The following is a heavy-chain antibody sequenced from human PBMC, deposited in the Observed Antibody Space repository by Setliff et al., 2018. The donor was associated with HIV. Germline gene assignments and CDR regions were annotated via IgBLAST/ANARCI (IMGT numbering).Heavy chain of an antibody. CDR3: ARGRAIHGYYYYQGMDV. V-gene: IGHV4-34*01. Sequence: KPSETLSLTCAVYGGSFSDYNWSWVRQPPGKGLEWLGDINHSGDTNYNPSLKSRVTISVDTSKNQFSLKLSSVTAADTAMYYCARGRAIHGYYYYQGMDVWGQGTTVTVSS. CDR2: INHSGDT. CDR1: GGSFSDYN. J-gene: IGHJ6*02.